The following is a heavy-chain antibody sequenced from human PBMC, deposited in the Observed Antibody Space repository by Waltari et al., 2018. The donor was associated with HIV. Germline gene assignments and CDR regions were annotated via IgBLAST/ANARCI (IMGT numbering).Heavy chain of an antibody. CDR1: GFKFEDSA. CDR2: ISCDSDTL. Sequence: EVQLVESGGGLVQPGGARRLSCAASGFKFEDSAMHWVRQAPGKGLEWVSGISCDSDTLGYADSVKGRFTISRDNAKNSLSLQMNSLRAEDTALYYCAKVGMTAVTSYAIDIWGQGTMVIVSS. V-gene: IGHV3-9*01. J-gene: IGHJ3*02. D-gene: IGHD4-17*01. CDR3: AKVGMTAVTSYAIDI.